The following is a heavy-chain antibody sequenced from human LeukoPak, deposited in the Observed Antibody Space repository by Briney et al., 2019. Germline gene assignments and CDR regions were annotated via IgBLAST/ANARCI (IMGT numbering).Heavy chain of an antibody. CDR2: IYYSGST. CDR1: GGSISSSSYY. Sequence: PSETLSLTCTVSGGSISSSSYYWGWIRQPPRKGLEWIGSIYYSGSTYYNPSLKSRVTISVDTSKNQFSLKLSSVTAADTAVYYCAARQTVLRFLTRWFDPWGQGTLVTVSS. D-gene: IGHD3-3*01. CDR3: AARQTVLRFLTRWFDP. V-gene: IGHV4-39*07. J-gene: IGHJ5*02.